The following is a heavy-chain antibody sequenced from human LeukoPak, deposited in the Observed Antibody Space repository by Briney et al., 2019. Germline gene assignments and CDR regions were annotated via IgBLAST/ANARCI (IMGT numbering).Heavy chain of an antibody. D-gene: IGHD2-2*01. V-gene: IGHV2-5*01. J-gene: IGHJ6*03. Sequence: SGPTLVKPTQTLTLTCTFSGFSLRTSGVGVGWIRQPPGEALEWLALIYWNVDKRYSPSLKSRLTITKDTSKNQVVLTMTNMDPVDTATYYCAHSRGYCSSTSCYSGDYYYYMDVWGKGTTVTVSS. CDR3: AHSRGYCSSTSCYSGDYYYYMDV. CDR1: GFSLRTSGVG. CDR2: IYWNVDK.